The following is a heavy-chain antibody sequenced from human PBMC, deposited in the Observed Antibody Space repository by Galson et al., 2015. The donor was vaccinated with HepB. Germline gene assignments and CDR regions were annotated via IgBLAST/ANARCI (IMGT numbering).Heavy chain of an antibody. J-gene: IGHJ6*02. V-gene: IGHV1-18*01. Sequence: SVKVSCKASGYTFTSYAIRWVRQAPGQGPEWTGWINGYNGNTNSAQKLQGRVTMTTDSSTSTAYMELRSLRSDDTAVYYCARVGAATIYYYYAMDVWGQGTTVTVSS. CDR3: ARVGAATIYYYYAMDV. CDR1: GYTFTSYA. CDR2: INGYNGNT. D-gene: IGHD6-13*01.